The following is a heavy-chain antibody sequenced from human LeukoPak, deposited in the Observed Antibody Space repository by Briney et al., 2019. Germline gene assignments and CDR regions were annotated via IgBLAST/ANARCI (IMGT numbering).Heavy chain of an antibody. CDR2: IRYDGSNK. J-gene: IGHJ4*02. Sequence: GGSLRLSCAASGFTFSSYAMSWVRQAPGKGLEWVAFIRYDGSNKYYADSVKVRFTISRDNSKNTLYLQMNSLRAEDTAVYYCAKDSIAVAGRLDYWGQGTLVTVSS. CDR1: GFTFSSYA. V-gene: IGHV3-30*02. CDR3: AKDSIAVAGRLDY. D-gene: IGHD6-19*01.